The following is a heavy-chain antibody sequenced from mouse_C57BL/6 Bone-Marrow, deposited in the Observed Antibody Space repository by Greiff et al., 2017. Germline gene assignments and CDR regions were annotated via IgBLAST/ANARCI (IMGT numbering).Heavy chain of an antibody. D-gene: IGHD1-1*01. CDR1: GFTFSSYG. Sequence: EVKLMESGGDLVKPGGSLKLSCAASGFTFSSYGMSWVRQTPDKRLEWVATISSGGSYTYYPDSVKGRFTISIDNAKNTLYLQMSSLKSEDTAMYYCASYYYGSSGWGQGTLVTVSA. CDR3: ASYYYGSSG. V-gene: IGHV5-6*01. CDR2: ISSGGSYT. J-gene: IGHJ3*01.